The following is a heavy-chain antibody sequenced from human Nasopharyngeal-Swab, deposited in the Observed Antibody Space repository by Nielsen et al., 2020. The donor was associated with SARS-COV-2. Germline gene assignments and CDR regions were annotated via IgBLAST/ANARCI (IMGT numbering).Heavy chain of an antibody. Sequence: SQTPSLTSVISGDSASINRAAWHWIRQSPSRGLEWLGRAYYRSTWYHDYAVSVQGRVTINPDTSKNLFSLQLNSVTPDDTAVYYCARGSHNSGWFWGRGTLVTVSS. D-gene: IGHD6-19*01. J-gene: IGHJ4*02. CDR3: ARGSHNSGWF. CDR1: GDSASINRAA. CDR2: AYYRSTWYH. V-gene: IGHV6-1*01.